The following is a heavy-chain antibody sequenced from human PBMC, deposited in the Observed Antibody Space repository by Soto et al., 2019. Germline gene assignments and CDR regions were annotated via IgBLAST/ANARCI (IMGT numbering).Heavy chain of an antibody. V-gene: IGHV6-1*01. CDR1: GDSVSSNTAA. Sequence: PSXTLSLTCAISGDSVSSNTAAWNWIRQSTSRGLECLGRTYYRSKWYNDYAGSVKSRISINPDTSKNQVSLQLNSVTPEDTAVYFCARGRGSGWNYYGMDVWGQGTTVTVSS. D-gene: IGHD6-19*01. J-gene: IGHJ6*02. CDR2: TYYRSKWYN. CDR3: ARGRGSGWNYYGMDV.